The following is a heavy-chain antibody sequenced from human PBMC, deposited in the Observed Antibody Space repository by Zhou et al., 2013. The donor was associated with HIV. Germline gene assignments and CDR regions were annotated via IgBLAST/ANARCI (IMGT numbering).Heavy chain of an antibody. Sequence: QVQLQESGPGLVKPSETLSLTCTVSGGSISSGSDYWTWIRQPAGKGLEWIGHIYSSGTTNYSPSLKSRVTISLDTSKNQFSLTLKSVTAADTAVYYCARVFAAWDWGQGTLVTVSS. CDR1: GGSISSGSDY. D-gene: IGHD6-25*01. V-gene: IGHV4-61*02. CDR2: IYSSGTT. CDR3: ARVFAAWD. J-gene: IGHJ4*02.